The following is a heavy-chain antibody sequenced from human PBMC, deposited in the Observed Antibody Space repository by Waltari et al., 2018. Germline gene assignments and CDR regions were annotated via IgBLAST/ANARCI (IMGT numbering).Heavy chain of an antibody. CDR2: ISVQSGDT. D-gene: IGHD1-1*01. J-gene: IGHJ4*02. CDR3: GRDHGMTTTNFDY. CDR1: GFGFSNYG. Sequence: QVQLVQSGAEMKKPGASVMVSCKASGFGFSNYGISWMRQAPGQGLEWMGWISVQSGDTKFAQKFQDRLTMTRDTFTKTAYLELRSLTSDDTAVYYCGRDHGMTTTNFDYWGQGTLVTVSS. V-gene: IGHV1-18*01.